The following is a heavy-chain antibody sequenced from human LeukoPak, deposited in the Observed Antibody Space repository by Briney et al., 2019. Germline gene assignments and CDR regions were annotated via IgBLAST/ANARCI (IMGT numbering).Heavy chain of an antibody. D-gene: IGHD3-16*01. CDR3: ARGGYYFDY. Sequence: SETLSLTCTASGGSMSSYYWSWIRQPPGRGLEWIGYIYYSGSTNYSPSLKSRVTILVDTSKNQFSLKLTSVTAADTAVYYCARGGYYFDYWGQGTLVTVSS. CDR1: GGSMSSYY. CDR2: IYYSGST. J-gene: IGHJ4*02. V-gene: IGHV4-59*01.